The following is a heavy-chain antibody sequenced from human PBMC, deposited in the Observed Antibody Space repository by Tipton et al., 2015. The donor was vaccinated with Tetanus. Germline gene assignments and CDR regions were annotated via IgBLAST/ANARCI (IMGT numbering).Heavy chain of an antibody. CDR1: GFTFSSYG. V-gene: IGHV3-30*18. CDR3: AKLKQWTQPDY. J-gene: IGHJ4*02. CDR2: ISHDGSNE. D-gene: IGHD6-19*01. Sequence: SLRLSCAASGFTFSSYGMHWVRQAPGKGLGWVAYISHDGSNEHLVDSVKGRFTISRDNSKNTLYLQMNSLRPEDTAVYYCAKLKQWTQPDYWGRGTLVTVSS.